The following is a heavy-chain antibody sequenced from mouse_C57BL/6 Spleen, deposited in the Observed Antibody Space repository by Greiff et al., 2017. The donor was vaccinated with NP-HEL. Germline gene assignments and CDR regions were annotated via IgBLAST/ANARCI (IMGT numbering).Heavy chain of an antibody. CDR3: ARSIYYDYVFDY. D-gene: IGHD2-4*01. CDR1: GYTFTSYW. Sequence: QVQLQQPGAELVRPGSSVKLSCKASGYTFTSYWMHWVKQRPIQGLEWIGNIDPSDSETHYNQKFKDKATLTVDKSSSTAYMQLSSLTSEDSAVYYCARSIYYDYVFDYWGQGTTLTVSS. CDR2: IDPSDSET. J-gene: IGHJ2*01. V-gene: IGHV1-52*01.